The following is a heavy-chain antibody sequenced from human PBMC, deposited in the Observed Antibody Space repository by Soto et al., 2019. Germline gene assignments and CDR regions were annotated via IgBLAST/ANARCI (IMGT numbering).Heavy chain of an antibody. CDR2: IRYRGST. D-gene: IGHD4-17*01. J-gene: IGHJ6*02. Sequence: QVQLQQWGEGLLKPSETLSLNCDVYGGSFSWTWIRQPPGKGLEWIGEIRYRGSTNYNQSFKSRVCITLDRSKSQVSLTVSSVTAADTAVYYCARGGGDYDYAVDVWGQGATGTVSS. V-gene: IGHV4-34*01. CDR3: ARGGGDYDYAVDV. CDR1: GGSFS.